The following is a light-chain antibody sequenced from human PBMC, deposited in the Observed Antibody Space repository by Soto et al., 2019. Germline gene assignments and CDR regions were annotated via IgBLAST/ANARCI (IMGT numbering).Light chain of an antibody. CDR2: WAS. J-gene: IGKJ4*01. CDR1: QSVLYSSNNKNY. Sequence: DIVMTQSPDSLAVSLGERATINCKSSQSVLYSSNNKNYLAWYQQKPGQPPKLLIYWASTRESGVPYRFSGSGSGTDFTLTISSLQAEDVAIYYCQQYYSSPLAFGGGTKVDI. V-gene: IGKV4-1*01. CDR3: QQYYSSPLA.